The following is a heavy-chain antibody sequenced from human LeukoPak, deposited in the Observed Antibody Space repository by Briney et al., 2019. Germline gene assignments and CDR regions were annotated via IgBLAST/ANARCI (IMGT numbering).Heavy chain of an antibody. V-gene: IGHV3-23*01. CDR3: AKREGQNHGPINS. CDR2: SSGRGDHT. J-gene: IGHJ4*02. CDR1: GFTFSSSA. Sequence: GGSLRLSCAASGFTFSSSAMTWVRRAPGTGLEWVSSSSGRGDHTYYADSVKGRFTISRDNSKSTLYLHMSSLRAGDTAVYYCAKREGQNHGPINSWGQGTLVTVSS. D-gene: IGHD1-14*01.